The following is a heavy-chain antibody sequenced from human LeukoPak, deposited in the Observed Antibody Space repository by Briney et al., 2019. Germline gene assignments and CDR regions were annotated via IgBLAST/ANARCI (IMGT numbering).Heavy chain of an antibody. J-gene: IGHJ4*02. CDR2: ISSSSSTI. CDR3: ARDREGGYYDSSGYFDY. CDR1: GFTFSSYS. Sequence: GGSLRLSCAASGFTFSSYSMNWVRQAPGKGLEWVSYISSSSSTIYYADSVKGRFTISRDNAKNSLYLQMNSLRAEDTVVCYCARDREGGYYDSSGYFDYWGQGTLVTVSS. D-gene: IGHD3-22*01. V-gene: IGHV3-48*04.